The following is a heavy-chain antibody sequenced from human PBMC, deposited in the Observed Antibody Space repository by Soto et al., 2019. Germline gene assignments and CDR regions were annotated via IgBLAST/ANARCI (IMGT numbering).Heavy chain of an antibody. CDR1: GFTLSSHW. J-gene: IGHJ4*02. V-gene: IGHV3-74*01. D-gene: IGHD3-3*01. CDR2: INSDGSST. CDR3: AGYEFWSNRQAPENY. Sequence: GGSLRLSCAASGFTLSSHWMHWVRQAPGKGLVWVSHINSDGSSTTYADSVKGRFTISRDNAKNTLYLQMNSLRAEDTAVYYCAGYEFWSNRQAPENYWGQGTLVTVSS.